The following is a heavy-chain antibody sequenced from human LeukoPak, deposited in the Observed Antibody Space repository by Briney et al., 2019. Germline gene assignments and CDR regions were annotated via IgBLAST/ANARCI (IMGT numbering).Heavy chain of an antibody. CDR3: AREGRYCSGGSCYRARLDY. D-gene: IGHD2-15*01. J-gene: IGHJ4*02. CDR1: GGTFSSYA. CDR2: IIPIFGTA. V-gene: IGHV1-69*13. Sequence: ASVKVSCKASGGTFSSYAISWVRQAPGQGLEWMGGIIPIFGTANYAQKSQGRVTITADESTSTAYMELSSLRSEDTAVYYCAREGRYCSGGSCYRARLDYGGRGTLVTVSS.